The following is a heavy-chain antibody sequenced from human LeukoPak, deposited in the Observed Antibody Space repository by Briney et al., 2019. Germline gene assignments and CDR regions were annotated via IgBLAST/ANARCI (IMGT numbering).Heavy chain of an antibody. V-gene: IGHV3-15*01. J-gene: IGHJ4*02. CDR3: VYFASDY. CDR1: GFTFSSYG. D-gene: IGHD2/OR15-2a*01. CDR2: IKRKTDGGST. Sequence: GGSLRLSCAASGFTFSSYGMSWVRQAPGKGLEWVGRIKRKTDGGSTDYAAPVKGRFTISRDDSKNTLYLQMSSLQIEDTAVYYCVYFASDYWGQGTLVTVSS.